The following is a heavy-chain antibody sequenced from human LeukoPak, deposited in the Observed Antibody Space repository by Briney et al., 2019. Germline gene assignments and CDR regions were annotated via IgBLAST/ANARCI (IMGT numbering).Heavy chain of an antibody. CDR1: GFTFSNYW. V-gene: IGHV3-7*01. D-gene: IGHD4-11*01. Sequence: GGSLRLSCAASGFTFSNYWMNWVRQAPGKGLEWVANIKEDGSEIYYVDSVKGRFTISRDNSKNTLYLQMSSLRAEDTAVYYCTRVEETATTAAIIRKYSYYYYYMDVWGKGNTVTVSS. J-gene: IGHJ6*03. CDR2: IKEDGSEI. CDR3: TRVEETATTAAIIRKYSYYYYYMDV.